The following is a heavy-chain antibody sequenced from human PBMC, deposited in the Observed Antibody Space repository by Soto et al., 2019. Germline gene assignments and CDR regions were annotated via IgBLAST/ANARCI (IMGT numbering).Heavy chain of an antibody. CDR3: ARDSGYCSGGSCQIEGPIDY. CDR2: IIPILGIA. CDR1: GGTFSTYT. J-gene: IGHJ4*01. Sequence: QVQLVQSGAEVKKPGSSVKVSCKASGGTFSTYTISWVRPAPGQRLEWMGRIIPILGIAHYAQKFQGRVTITADKSTSTAYMELSSLRSEDTAVYYCARDSGYCSGGSCQIEGPIDYWGHGTLVTVSS. V-gene: IGHV1-69*08. D-gene: IGHD2-15*01.